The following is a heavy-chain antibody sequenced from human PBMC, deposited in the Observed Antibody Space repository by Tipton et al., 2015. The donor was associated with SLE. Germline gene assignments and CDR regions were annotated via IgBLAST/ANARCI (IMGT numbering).Heavy chain of an antibody. CDR2: ISSSSSYI. V-gene: IGHV3-21*04. CDR1: GFTFSSYS. CDR3: AKDSVASSWYVRGNFDS. D-gene: IGHD6-13*01. Sequence: SLRLSCAASGFTFSSYSMNWVRQAPGKGLEWVSSISSSSSYIYYADSVKGRFTISRDNAKNSLYLQMNSLRAEDTAIYYCAKDSVASSWYVRGNFDSWGQGTLVTVSS. J-gene: IGHJ4*02.